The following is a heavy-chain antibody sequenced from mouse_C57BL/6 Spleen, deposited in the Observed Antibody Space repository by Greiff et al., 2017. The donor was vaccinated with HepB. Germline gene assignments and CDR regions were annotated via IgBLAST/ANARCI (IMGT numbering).Heavy chain of an antibody. Sequence: VQLQESGPGLVQPSQSLSITCTVSGFSLTSYGVHWVRQSPGKGLEWLGVIWRGGSTDYNAAFMSRLSITKDNSKSQVFFKINSLPADDTAIYYCAKSYDYDGAWFAYWGQGTLVTVSA. CDR2: IWRGGST. J-gene: IGHJ3*01. CDR3: AKSYDYDGAWFAY. CDR1: GFSLTSYG. V-gene: IGHV2-5*01. D-gene: IGHD2-4*01.